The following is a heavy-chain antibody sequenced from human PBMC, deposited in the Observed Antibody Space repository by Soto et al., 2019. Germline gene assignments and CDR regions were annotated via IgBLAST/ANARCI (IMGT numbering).Heavy chain of an antibody. D-gene: IGHD6-13*01. CDR1: GASISSGDYY. CDR3: ARNLAAATSEMVFDY. J-gene: IGHJ4*02. CDR2: IHSSGSP. V-gene: IGHV4-31*03. Sequence: SETLSLTCTVSGASISSGDYYWSWIRQHPGKGLEWIGYIHSSGSPFYNPSLKSRVSISIDTSKKQFSLNLKSVTAADTAVYYCARNLAAATSEMVFDYWGQGTLVTVSS.